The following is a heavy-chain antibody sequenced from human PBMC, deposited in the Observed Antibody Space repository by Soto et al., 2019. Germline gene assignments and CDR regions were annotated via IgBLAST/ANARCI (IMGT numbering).Heavy chain of an antibody. D-gene: IGHD3-22*01. CDR2: IYYSGST. V-gene: IGHV4-31*03. CDR1: GGSISSGGYY. Sequence: SETLSLTCTVSGGSISSGGYYWSWIRQHPGKGLEWIGYIYYSGSTYYNPSLKSRVTISVDTSKNQFSLKLSSVTAADTAVYYCARGWYYDSSGYYPHFDYWGQGTLVTVSS. J-gene: IGHJ4*02. CDR3: ARGWYYDSSGYYPHFDY.